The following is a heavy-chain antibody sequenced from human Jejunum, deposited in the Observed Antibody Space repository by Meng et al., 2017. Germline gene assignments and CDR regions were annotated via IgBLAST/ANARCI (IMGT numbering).Heavy chain of an antibody. J-gene: IGHJ4*02. V-gene: IGHV5-51*01. Sequence: GESLKISCTGSGYMFTDYWIAWVRQMPGKGLECMGIIFAHDYQTIYTPSIQGQVTMSVDKSIRTAYLQWNSLQASDTATYYCATTMHGNYRWDYWGQGTLVTVSS. CDR3: ATTMHGNYRWDY. D-gene: IGHD4-11*01. CDR2: IFAHDYQT. CDR1: GYMFTDYW.